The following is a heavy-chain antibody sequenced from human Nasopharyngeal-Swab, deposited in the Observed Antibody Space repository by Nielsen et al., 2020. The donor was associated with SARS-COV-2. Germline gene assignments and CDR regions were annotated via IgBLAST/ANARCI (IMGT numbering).Heavy chain of an antibody. Sequence: GESLKISCAASGFTFSSYAMSWVRQAPGKGLEWVSAISGSGGSTYYADSVKGRFTISRDNAKNSLYLQMNSLRAEDTAVYYCAREGENDSSGYFSDAFDIWGQGTMVTVSS. CDR1: GFTFSSYA. D-gene: IGHD3-22*01. J-gene: IGHJ3*02. V-gene: IGHV3-23*01. CDR2: ISGSGGST. CDR3: AREGENDSSGYFSDAFDI.